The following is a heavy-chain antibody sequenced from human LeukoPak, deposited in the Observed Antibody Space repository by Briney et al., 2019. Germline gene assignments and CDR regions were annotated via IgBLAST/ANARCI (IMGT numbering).Heavy chain of an antibody. Sequence: GGSLRLSCAASGFTFSIHAMNWVRQAPGKGLEWVSVISGNGGFTYYADSVKGRFTISRDNSKNTLYLQMNSLRAEDTAMYYCARDYCSSISCMDAWGQGTTVTVSS. CDR1: GFTFSIHA. V-gene: IGHV3-23*01. D-gene: IGHD2-2*01. CDR2: ISGNGGFT. CDR3: ARDYCSSISCMDA. J-gene: IGHJ6*02.